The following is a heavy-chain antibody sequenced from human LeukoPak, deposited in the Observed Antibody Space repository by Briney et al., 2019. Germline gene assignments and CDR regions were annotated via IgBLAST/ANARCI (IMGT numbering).Heavy chain of an antibody. CDR3: AKDPGYSSGWKDAFDI. J-gene: IGHJ3*02. CDR1: GFTFSSYA. Sequence: GGSLRLSCAASGFTFSSYAMSWVRQAPGKGLEWVSAISGSGGSTYYADSVKGRFTISRDNSKNTLYLQMNSLRAEDTAVYYCAKDPGYSSGWKDAFDIWGQGTLVTVSS. V-gene: IGHV3-23*01. D-gene: IGHD6-19*01. CDR2: ISGSGGST.